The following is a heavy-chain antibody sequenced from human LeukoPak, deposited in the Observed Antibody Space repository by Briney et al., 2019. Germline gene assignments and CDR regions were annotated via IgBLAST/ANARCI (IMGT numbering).Heavy chain of an antibody. D-gene: IGHD3-3*01. CDR1: GFTFSSYA. CDR3: AKDFPPWSGPTAFDI. Sequence: PGGSLRLSCEASGFTFSSYAMNWVRQAPGKGLAWVSSISGSGYSTYYADSVKGRFTISRDNSKNTLYLQMNSLRAEETAIFYCAKDFPPWSGPTAFDIWGQGTMVTVSS. V-gene: IGHV3-23*01. CDR2: ISGSGYST. J-gene: IGHJ3*02.